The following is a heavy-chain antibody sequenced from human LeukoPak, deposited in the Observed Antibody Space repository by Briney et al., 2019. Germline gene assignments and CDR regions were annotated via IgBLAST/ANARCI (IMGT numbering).Heavy chain of an antibody. CDR1: GFSFSRYW. J-gene: IGHJ6*03. CDR2: IKPDGSEI. Sequence: GGSLRLSCAASGFSFSRYWMSWVRQAPVRGLEWVANIKPDGSEIYYVDSVKGRFTISRDNAKNSLYLQMNSLRAEDTAVYYCARSRRGYYYYYMDVWGKGTTVTISS. D-gene: IGHD3-10*01. CDR3: ARSRRGYYYYYMDV. V-gene: IGHV3-7*01.